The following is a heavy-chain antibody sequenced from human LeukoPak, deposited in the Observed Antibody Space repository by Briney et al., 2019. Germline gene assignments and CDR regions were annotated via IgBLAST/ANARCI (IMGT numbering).Heavy chain of an antibody. CDR1: GYSFTSYW. Sequence: GESLKISCKGPGYSFTSYWIGWVRQMPGKGLEWMGIIYPGDSDTRYSPSFQGQVTISADKSISTAYLQWSSLKASDTAMYYCASQATYCSSTSCPLDYWGQGTLVTVSS. CDR3: ASQATYCSSTSCPLDY. CDR2: IYPGDSDT. J-gene: IGHJ4*02. V-gene: IGHV5-51*01. D-gene: IGHD2-2*01.